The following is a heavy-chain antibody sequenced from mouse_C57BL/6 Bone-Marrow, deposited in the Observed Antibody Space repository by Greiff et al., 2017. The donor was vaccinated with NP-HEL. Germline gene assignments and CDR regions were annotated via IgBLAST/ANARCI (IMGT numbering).Heavy chain of an antibody. CDR1: GYSFTGYY. CDR3: AKIYYGHDV. Sequence: VHVKQSGPELVKPGASVKISCKASGYSFTGYYMNWVKQSPEKSLEWIGEINPSTGGTTYNQKFKAKATLTVDKSSSTAYMQLKSLTSEDSAVYYCAKIYYGHDVWGTGTTVTVSS. D-gene: IGHD2-1*01. J-gene: IGHJ1*03. CDR2: INPSTGGT. V-gene: IGHV1-42*01.